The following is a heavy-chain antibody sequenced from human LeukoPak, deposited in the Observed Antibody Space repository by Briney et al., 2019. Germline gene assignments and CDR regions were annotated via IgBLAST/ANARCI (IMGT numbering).Heavy chain of an antibody. CDR1: GYTFTSYY. D-gene: IGHD3-10*01. Sequence: ASVKVSCKASGYTFTSYYMHWVRQATGQGLEWMGWMNPNSGNTGYAQKFQGRVTMTRNTSISTAYMELSSLRSEDTAVYYCARAVVRGVIGAFDIWGQGTMVTVSS. J-gene: IGHJ3*02. V-gene: IGHV1-8*02. CDR2: MNPNSGNT. CDR3: ARAVVRGVIGAFDI.